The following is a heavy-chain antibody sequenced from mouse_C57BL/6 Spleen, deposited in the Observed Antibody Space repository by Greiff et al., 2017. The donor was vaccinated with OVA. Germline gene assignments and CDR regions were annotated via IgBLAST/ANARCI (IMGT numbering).Heavy chain of an antibody. V-gene: IGHV5-17*01. CDR3: ARQGSNYYFDY. CDR2: ISSGSSTI. D-gene: IGHD2-5*01. CDR1: GFTFSDYG. Sequence: EVQLVESGGGLVKPGGSLKLSCAASGFTFSDYGMHWVRQAPEKGLEWVAYISSGSSTIYYADTVKGRVTISRDNAKNTRFLQMTSLGSEDTAMYYCARQGSNYYFDYWGQGTTLTVSS. J-gene: IGHJ2*01.